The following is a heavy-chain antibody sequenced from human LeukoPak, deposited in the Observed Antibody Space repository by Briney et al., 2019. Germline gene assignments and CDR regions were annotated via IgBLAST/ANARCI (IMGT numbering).Heavy chain of an antibody. J-gene: IGHJ4*02. V-gene: IGHV5-51*01. Sequence: GESLKISCKGSGYSFTSYWIGWVRQMPGKGLEWMGIIYPGDSDTRYGPSFQGQVTISADKSISTAYLQWSSLKASDTAMYYCARSNYYYDSSDYYFDYWGQGTLVTVSS. CDR1: GYSFTSYW. D-gene: IGHD3-22*01. CDR2: IYPGDSDT. CDR3: ARSNYYYDSSDYYFDY.